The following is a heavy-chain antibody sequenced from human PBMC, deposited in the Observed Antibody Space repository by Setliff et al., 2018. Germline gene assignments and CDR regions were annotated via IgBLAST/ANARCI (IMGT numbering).Heavy chain of an antibody. D-gene: IGHD3-10*01. V-gene: IGHV4-59*08. CDR1: DGSISNAY. CDR2: IYDSGST. J-gene: IGHJ3*01. Sequence: SETLSLTCTVSDGSISNAYWSWIRQSPGKGLEWIGYIYDSGSTNSDPSLKSRVTMSVDTSKNQVSLKMTSVTAADTAVYYCARHGPTRTDSWFDSFDVWGQGTKVTVSS. CDR3: ARHGPTRTDSWFDSFDV.